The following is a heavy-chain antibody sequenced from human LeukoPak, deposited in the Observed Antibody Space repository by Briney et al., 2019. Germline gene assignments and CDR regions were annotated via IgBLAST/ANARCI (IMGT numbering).Heavy chain of an antibody. J-gene: IGHJ3*02. CDR2: ISYDGSNK. CDR3: ARPITMIVVADDAFDI. CDR1: GFTFSSYA. V-gene: IGHV3-30-3*01. Sequence: AGGSLRLSSAASGFTFSSYAMHWVRQAPGKGLEWVAVISYDGSNKYYADSVKGRFTISRDNSKNTLYLQMNSLRAEDTAVYYCARPITMIVVADDAFDIWGQGTMVTVSS. D-gene: IGHD3-22*01.